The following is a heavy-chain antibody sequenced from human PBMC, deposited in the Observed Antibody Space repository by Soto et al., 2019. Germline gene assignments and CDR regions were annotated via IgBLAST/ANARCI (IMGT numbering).Heavy chain of an antibody. CDR1: GYTFTSYG. CDR2: ISAYNGNT. Sequence: ASVKVSCKASGYTFTSYGISWVRQAPGQGLEWMGWISAYNGNTNYAQKLQGRVTMTTDTSTSTAYMELRSLRSDDTAVYYCARMNCSSTSCYTSYGSVVLWFGELYSNWFDPWGQGTLVTVSS. CDR3: ARMNCSSTSCYTSYGSVVLWFGELYSNWFDP. J-gene: IGHJ5*02. V-gene: IGHV1-18*04. D-gene: IGHD2-2*02.